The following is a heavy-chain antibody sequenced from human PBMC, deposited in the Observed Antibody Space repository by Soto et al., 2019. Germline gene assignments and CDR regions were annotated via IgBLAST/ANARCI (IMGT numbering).Heavy chain of an antibody. Sequence: PGGSLRLSCAASGSTFSSYWMHWVRQAPGKGLVWVSRINSDGSSTSYADSVKGRFTISRDNAKNTLYLQMNSLRAEDTAVYYCARGGRWLQFRDAFDIWGQGTMVTVSS. J-gene: IGHJ3*02. D-gene: IGHD5-12*01. CDR2: INSDGSST. CDR3: ARGGRWLQFRDAFDI. V-gene: IGHV3-74*01. CDR1: GSTFSSYW.